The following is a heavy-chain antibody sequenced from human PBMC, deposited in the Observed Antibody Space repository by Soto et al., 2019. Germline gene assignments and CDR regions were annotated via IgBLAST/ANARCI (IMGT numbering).Heavy chain of an antibody. CDR2: IIPLFGTT. J-gene: IGHJ6*02. CDR3: AAELGFGKLSVV. V-gene: IGHV1-69*01. Sequence: QVQVVQSGVEVRRPGSSVKVSCKASGDTFKNCVISWVRQAPGQGLEWMGGIIPLFGTTDFAQRFQGRLTITTDESTTTAYMELRRVRSEDTATYYGAAELGFGKLSVVWGQGTTVIVSS. CDR1: GDTFKNCV. D-gene: IGHD3-10*01.